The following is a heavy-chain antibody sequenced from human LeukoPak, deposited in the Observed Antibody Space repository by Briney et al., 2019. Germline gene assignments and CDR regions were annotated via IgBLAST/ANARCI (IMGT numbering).Heavy chain of an antibody. Sequence: ASVKVSCKASGYTFTSYGISWVRQAPGQGLEWMGWISAYNGNTNYAQKLQGRVTMTTDTSTSTAYMELSSLRSEDTAVYYCARSHPTHFRFEATMGWGQGTLVTVSP. J-gene: IGHJ4*02. CDR3: ARSHPTHFRFEATMG. CDR1: GYTFTSYG. V-gene: IGHV1-18*01. CDR2: ISAYNGNT. D-gene: IGHD5-12*01.